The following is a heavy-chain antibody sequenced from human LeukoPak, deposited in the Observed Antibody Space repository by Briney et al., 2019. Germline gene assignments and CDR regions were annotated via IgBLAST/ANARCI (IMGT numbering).Heavy chain of an antibody. D-gene: IGHD3-22*01. J-gene: IGHJ4*02. CDR3: AKKGYYDGSGYYMYYFDH. V-gene: IGHV3-33*06. Sequence: GGSLRLSCAASGFTFSSYGMHWVRQAPGKGLEWVAVIWYDGSNKYYADSVKGRFTISRDNSKNTLYLQMNSLRAEDTAVYYCAKKGYYDGSGYYMYYFDHWGQGTLVTVSS. CDR1: GFTFSSYG. CDR2: IWYDGSNK.